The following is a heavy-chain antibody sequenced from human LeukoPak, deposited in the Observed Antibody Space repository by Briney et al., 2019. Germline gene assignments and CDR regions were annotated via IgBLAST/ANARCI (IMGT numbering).Heavy chain of an antibody. V-gene: IGHV3-23*01. J-gene: IGHJ4*02. Sequence: GGFLRLSCAASGFTFSSYAMSWVRQAPGKGLEWVSAISGSGGSTYYADSVKGRFTISRDNSKNTLYLQMNSLRAEDTAVYYCAKAPTVVVPAAPFDYWGQGTLVTVSS. CDR2: ISGSGGST. D-gene: IGHD2-2*01. CDR3: AKAPTVVVPAAPFDY. CDR1: GFTFSSYA.